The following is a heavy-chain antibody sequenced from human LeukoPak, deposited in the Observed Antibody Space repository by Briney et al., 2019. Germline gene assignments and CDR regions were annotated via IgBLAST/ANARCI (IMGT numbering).Heavy chain of an antibody. CDR1: GFTFSHYS. Sequence: GGSLRLSCAACGFTFSHYSIDWVRQAPGKGLEWVSAISGSGGSTYYADSVKGRFTISRDNSKNTLYLQMNSLRAEDTAVYYCAREPLYYYGSGSPGTGYFQHWGQGTLVTVSS. CDR3: AREPLYYYGSGSPGTGYFQH. D-gene: IGHD3-10*01. J-gene: IGHJ1*01. CDR2: ISGSGGST. V-gene: IGHV3-23*01.